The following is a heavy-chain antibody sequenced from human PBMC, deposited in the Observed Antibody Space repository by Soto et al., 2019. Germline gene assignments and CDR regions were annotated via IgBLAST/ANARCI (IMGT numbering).Heavy chain of an antibody. CDR3: TTGLGSSGWYGVQH. CDR1: GSTFSNAL. Sequence: PGGSLXLSCAAYGSTFSNALMSWVRQAPGKGLEWVGRIKSKTDGGTTDYAAPVKGRFTISRDDSKNTLYLQMNSLKTEDTAVYYCTTGLGSSGWYGVQHWGQGTLVTVSS. J-gene: IGHJ1*01. V-gene: IGHV3-15*01. D-gene: IGHD6-19*01. CDR2: IKSKTDGGTT.